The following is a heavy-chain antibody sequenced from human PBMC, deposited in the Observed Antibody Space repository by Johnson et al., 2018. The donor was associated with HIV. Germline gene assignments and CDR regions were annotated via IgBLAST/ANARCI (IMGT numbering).Heavy chain of an antibody. V-gene: IGHV3-23*04. J-gene: IGHJ3*02. D-gene: IGHD6-6*01. CDR3: ARDPSSSSASDI. Sequence: EVQLVESGGGVVRPGGSLRLSCAASGFTFSSYAMSWVRQAPGKGLEWVSAISGSGGSTYYADSVKGRFTISRDNSKNTLYLQMNSLRAEDTAVYYCARDPSSSSASDIWGQGTMVTVSS. CDR1: GFTFSSYA. CDR2: ISGSGGST.